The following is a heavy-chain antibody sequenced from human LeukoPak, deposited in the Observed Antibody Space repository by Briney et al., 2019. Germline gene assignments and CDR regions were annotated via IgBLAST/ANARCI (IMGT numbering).Heavy chain of an antibody. Sequence: GGSLRLSCAASGFTFSSYSMNWVRQAPGKGLEWVSSISSSSSYIYYADSVKGRFTISRDNAKNPLYLQMNSLRAEDTAVYYCARGGTTVTENDYWGQGTLVTVSS. V-gene: IGHV3-21*01. CDR2: ISSSSSYI. D-gene: IGHD4-17*01. J-gene: IGHJ4*02. CDR1: GFTFSSYS. CDR3: ARGGTTVTENDY.